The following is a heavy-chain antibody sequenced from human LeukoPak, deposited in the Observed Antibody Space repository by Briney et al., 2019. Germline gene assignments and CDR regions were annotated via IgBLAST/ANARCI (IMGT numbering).Heavy chain of an antibody. J-gene: IGHJ4*02. Sequence: GGSLRLSCAAPGFTFSSFAMHWVRQAPGKGLEWVAVISYDGSNKYYADSVKGRFTISRDNSKNTLYLQMNSLTAEDTAVFYCARDDRGIAAAGFLDYWGRGTLVTVSS. CDR1: GFTFSSFA. CDR2: ISYDGSNK. V-gene: IGHV3-30*04. CDR3: ARDDRGIAAAGFLDY. D-gene: IGHD6-13*01.